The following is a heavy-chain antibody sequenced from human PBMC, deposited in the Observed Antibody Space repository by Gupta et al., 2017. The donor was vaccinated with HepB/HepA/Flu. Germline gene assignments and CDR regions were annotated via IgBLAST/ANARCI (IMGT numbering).Heavy chain of an antibody. V-gene: IGHV4-4*02. Sequence: QVQLQESGPGLVKPSGTLSLTCAVSGGSISSSNWWSWVRQPPGKGLEWIGENYHSGSTNYNPSRKSRVTISVDKSKNQVSLKLSSVTAADTAVYYCARVVVGSKEGYYFDYWGQGTLVTVSS. J-gene: IGHJ4*02. D-gene: IGHD3-22*01. CDR3: ARVVVGSKEGYYFDY. CDR2: NYHSGST. CDR1: GGSISSSNW.